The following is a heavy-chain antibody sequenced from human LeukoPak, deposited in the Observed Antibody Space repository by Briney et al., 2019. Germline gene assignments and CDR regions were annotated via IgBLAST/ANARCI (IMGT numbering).Heavy chain of an antibody. Sequence: SETLSLTCTVSGGSISNYYWSWIRRPPRKGLEWIGYISHSGNTNYNPSLKSRVTISVDTSKNQFSLKLNSVTAADTAVFYCARHHSFGSGNYNVWGQGTTVTVSS. J-gene: IGHJ6*02. V-gene: IGHV4-59*08. CDR1: GGSISNYY. D-gene: IGHD3-10*01. CDR3: ARHHSFGSGNYNV. CDR2: ISHSGNT.